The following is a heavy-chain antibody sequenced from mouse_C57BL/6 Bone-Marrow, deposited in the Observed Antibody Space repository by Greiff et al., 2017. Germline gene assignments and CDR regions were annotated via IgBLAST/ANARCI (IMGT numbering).Heavy chain of an antibody. CDR3: ARQGIYYYGSSYVFHVHYYAMDY. CDR2: ISSGCSYT. D-gene: IGHD1-1*01. CDR1: GFTFSSYG. Sequence: EVQLVESGGDLVKPGGSLKLSCAASGFTFSSYGMSWVRQTPDKRLEWVATISSGCSYTYYPDSVKGRFTISRDNAKNTLYLQMSSLKSEDTAMYYCARQGIYYYGSSYVFHVHYYAMDYWGQGTSVTVSS. J-gene: IGHJ4*01. V-gene: IGHV5-6*01.